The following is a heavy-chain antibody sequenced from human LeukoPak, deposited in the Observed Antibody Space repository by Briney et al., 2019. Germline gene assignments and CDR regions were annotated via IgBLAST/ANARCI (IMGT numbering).Heavy chain of an antibody. V-gene: IGHV4-4*07. CDR2: IYSSERT. CDR3: ARERGSLRGDAFDI. J-gene: IGHJ3*02. CDR1: GASISGYY. Sequence: SETLSLTCPVSGASISGYYWTWIRQPAGKGLEWIGRIYSSERTNQNPSLKSRVSMSLDTSKNQFSLKLSSVTAADTAIYYCARERGSLRGDAFDIWGQGTVVTVSS. D-gene: IGHD3-10*01.